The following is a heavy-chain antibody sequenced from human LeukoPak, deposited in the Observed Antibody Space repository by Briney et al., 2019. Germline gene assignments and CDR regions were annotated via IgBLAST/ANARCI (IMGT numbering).Heavy chain of an antibody. J-gene: IGHJ4*02. CDR1: GYSFSNYW. V-gene: IGHV5-10-1*01. Sequence: GESLKISCKGSGYSFSNYWISWVRQMPGKGLEWMGRIDPTDSYTNYSPSFQGHVTISADKSISTAYLQWSSLKASDTAIYYCARHQYTTGWYVYWGQGSLVTVSP. CDR3: ARHQYTTGWYVY. D-gene: IGHD6-19*01. CDR2: IDPTDSYT.